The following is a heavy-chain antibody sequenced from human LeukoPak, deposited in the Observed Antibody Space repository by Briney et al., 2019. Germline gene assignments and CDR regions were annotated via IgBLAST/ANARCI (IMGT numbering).Heavy chain of an antibody. CDR2: IKQDGSEE. CDR3: AREAVMPVAPVKIGTSDRPLYEYYGLDV. V-gene: IGHV3-7*03. J-gene: IGHJ6*02. CDR1: GFTFSSYW. Sequence: GGSLRLSCAASGFTFSSYWMSWVRQAPGKGLEWVANIKQDGSEEYYADSVKGRFTISRDNSKNTLYLQMNSLRADDTAVYYCAREAVMPVAPVKIGTSDRPLYEYYGLDVWGQGTTVTVS. D-gene: IGHD1/OR15-1a*01.